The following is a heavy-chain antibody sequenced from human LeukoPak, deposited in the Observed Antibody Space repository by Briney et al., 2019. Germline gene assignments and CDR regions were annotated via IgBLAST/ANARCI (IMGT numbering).Heavy chain of an antibody. CDR1: GFTVSNNY. CDR3: TRVGYIDEGIDY. Sequence: PGGSLRPSCAASGFTVSNNYMSWVRQAPGKGLEWVANIKQDGSKKSYVDSVKGRFTISRDNTKNSLYLQMNSLRAEDTAIYYCTRVGYIDEGIDYWGQGTLVTVSS. D-gene: IGHD5-24*01. V-gene: IGHV3-7*04. J-gene: IGHJ4*02. CDR2: IKQDGSKK.